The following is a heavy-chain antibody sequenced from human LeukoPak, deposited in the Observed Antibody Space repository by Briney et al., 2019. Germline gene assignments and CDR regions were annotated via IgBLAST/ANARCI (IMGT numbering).Heavy chain of an antibody. V-gene: IGHV4-4*02. CDR3: VRVAVDQASIKGLDV. D-gene: IGHD5-24*01. CDR2: VYHSGST. Sequence: SETLSLTCAVSGVSVRSYNYWSWVRQPPGKSLEWLGEVYHSGSTIYNPSLESRITISMDTSKNQFSLRLTSVTAADTAVYYCVRVAVDQASIKGLDVWGRGTMVAVSS. J-gene: IGHJ6*02. CDR1: GVSVRSYNY.